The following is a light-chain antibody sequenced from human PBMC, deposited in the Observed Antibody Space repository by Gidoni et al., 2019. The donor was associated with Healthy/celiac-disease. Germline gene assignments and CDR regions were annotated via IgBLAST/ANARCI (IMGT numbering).Light chain of an antibody. V-gene: IGLV3-1*01. CDR2: QDS. Sequence: YELTQPPSVSVSPGQTASITCSGDKLGDKYACWYQQKPGQSPVLVIYQDSKRPSGIPERFSGSNSGNTATLTISGTQAMDEADYDCQAWDSSTVVFGGGTKLTVL. J-gene: IGLJ2*01. CDR3: QAWDSSTVV. CDR1: KLGDKY.